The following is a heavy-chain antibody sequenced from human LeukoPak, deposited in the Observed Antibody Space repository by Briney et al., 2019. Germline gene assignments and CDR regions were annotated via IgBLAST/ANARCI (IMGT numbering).Heavy chain of an antibody. J-gene: IGHJ4*02. Sequence: GGSLRLSCAASGFTFSSYSMNWVRQAPGKGLEWVSYISSSSSTIYYADSVKGRFTISRDNAKNSLYLQMNGLRAEDTAVYYCARDVNGYFDYWGQGTLVTVSS. D-gene: IGHD2-8*01. CDR1: GFTFSSYS. CDR2: ISSSSSTI. CDR3: ARDVNGYFDY. V-gene: IGHV3-48*04.